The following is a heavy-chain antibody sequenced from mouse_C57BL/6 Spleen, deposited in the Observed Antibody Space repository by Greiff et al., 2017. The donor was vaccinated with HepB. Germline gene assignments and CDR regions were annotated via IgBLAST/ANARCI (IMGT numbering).Heavy chain of an antibody. Sequence: LQQPGAELVKPGASVKLSCKASGYTFTSYWMHWVKQRPGRGLEWIGRIDPNSGGTKYNEKFKSKATLTVDKPSSTAYMQLSSLTSEDSAVYYCAREEIITTVVARYWYFDVWGTGTTVTVSS. CDR2: IDPNSGGT. D-gene: IGHD1-1*01. CDR1: GYTFTSYW. J-gene: IGHJ1*03. CDR3: AREEIITTVVARYWYFDV. V-gene: IGHV1-72*01.